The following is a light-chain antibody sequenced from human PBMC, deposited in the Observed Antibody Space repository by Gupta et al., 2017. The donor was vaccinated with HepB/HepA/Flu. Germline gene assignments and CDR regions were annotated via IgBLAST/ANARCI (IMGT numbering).Light chain of an antibody. CDR2: WAS. V-gene: IGKV4-1*01. CDR1: QSVCDRSKNKNY. J-gene: IGKJ4*01. Sequence: DIVMTQSPDSLAVSLGERATINCKSSQSVCDRSKNKNYLAWYQQKAGQPPKLLIYWASTRESGVPDRFSGSGSGSDFTLTISSLQAEDVAVYYCQQEDNIPITYGGGTKVEIK. CDR3: QQEDNIPIT.